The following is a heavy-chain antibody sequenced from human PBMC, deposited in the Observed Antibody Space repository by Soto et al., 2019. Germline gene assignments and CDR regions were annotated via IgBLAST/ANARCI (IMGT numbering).Heavy chain of an antibody. D-gene: IGHD6-19*01. J-gene: IGHJ4*02. CDR3: AKGPHSSGWHYFDY. CDR2: VSGSGGNT. Sequence: SGGSLRLSCAASGFTFSGYSMSWVRQAPGKGLEWVSTVSGSGGNTYYADSVKGRFTISRDNSENTLYLQMISLRAEDMAIYYCAKGPHSSGWHYFDYWGQGTLVTVSS. CDR1: GFTFSGYS. V-gene: IGHV3-23*01.